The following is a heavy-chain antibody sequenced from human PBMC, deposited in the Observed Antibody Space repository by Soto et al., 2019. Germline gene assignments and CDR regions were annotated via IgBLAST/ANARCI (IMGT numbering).Heavy chain of an antibody. V-gene: IGHV3-23*01. D-gene: IGHD3-10*01. J-gene: IGHJ6*02. Sequence: EVQLLESGGGLVQPGGSLRLSCAASGFTFSSYAMSWVRQAPGKGLEWVSAISGSGGSTYYADSVKGRFTISRDNSKNTLYLQMNSLRAEDTAVYYCAKAGGSGSYYSPYYYYGMDVWGQGTTVTVSS. CDR3: AKAGGSGSYYSPYYYYGMDV. CDR1: GFTFSSYA. CDR2: ISGSGGST.